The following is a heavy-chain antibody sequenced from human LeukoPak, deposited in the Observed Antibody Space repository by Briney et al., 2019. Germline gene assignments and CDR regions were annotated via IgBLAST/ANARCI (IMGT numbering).Heavy chain of an antibody. Sequence: GGSLRLSCAASGFTFDDYTMHWVRQAPGKGLEWVSLISWDGGSTYYADSVKGRFTISRDNSKNSLYLQMNSLRTEDTALYYCAKEHYGSGSYHYYYYMDVWGKGTTVTVSS. V-gene: IGHV3-43*01. D-gene: IGHD3-10*01. J-gene: IGHJ6*03. CDR2: ISWDGGST. CDR3: AKEHYGSGSYHYYYYMDV. CDR1: GFTFDDYT.